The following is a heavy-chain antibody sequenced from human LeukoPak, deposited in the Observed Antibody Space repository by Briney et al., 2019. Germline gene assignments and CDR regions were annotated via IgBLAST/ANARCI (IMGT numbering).Heavy chain of an antibody. CDR2: IYSSGST. CDR3: ARVGRVGPSDYGMDV. V-gene: IGHV4-4*07. D-gene: IGHD3-10*01. J-gene: IGHJ6*02. Sequence: PSETLSLTCIVSGGPISSYYWSWIRQPAGKGLEWIGRIYSSGSTDYNPSLKSRVTMSVDTSENQFSLKLRSVTAADTAVYYCARVGRVGPSDYGMDVWGQGTTVTVSS. CDR1: GGPISSYY.